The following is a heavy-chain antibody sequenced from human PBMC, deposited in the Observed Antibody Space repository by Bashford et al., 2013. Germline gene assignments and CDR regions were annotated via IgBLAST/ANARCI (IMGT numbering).Heavy chain of an antibody. J-gene: IGHJ5*02. CDR2: IYGGSIT. V-gene: IGHV3-53*05. Sequence: VRQAPGKGLEWVSLIYGGSITSYADSVKGRFTISRDNSKNTVYLQMNSLRYDDTAVYYCARAPLSAWSVPWGQGTLVTVSS. CDR3: ARAPLSAWSVP. D-gene: IGHD6-19*01.